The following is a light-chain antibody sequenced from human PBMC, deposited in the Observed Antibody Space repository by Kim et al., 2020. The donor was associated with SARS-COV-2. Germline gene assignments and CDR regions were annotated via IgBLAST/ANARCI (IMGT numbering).Light chain of an antibody. Sequence: EIVLTQSPGTLSLSPGKRATLSCRASQSITRTYLAWYQQKAGRAPRLLMYDISTRATGIPDRLSGSGSGTDFTLTISRLEPEDSAVYYCHQYGSSPWTFGQGTKVEIK. CDR2: DIS. V-gene: IGKV3-20*01. CDR3: HQYGSSPWT. J-gene: IGKJ1*01. CDR1: QSITRTY.